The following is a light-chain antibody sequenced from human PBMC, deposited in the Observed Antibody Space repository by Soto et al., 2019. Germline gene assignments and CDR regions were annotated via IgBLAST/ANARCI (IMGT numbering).Light chain of an antibody. CDR1: QSVTKS. V-gene: IGKV3-20*01. J-gene: IGKJ1*01. CDR2: GAS. Sequence: EIVLTQSPGTLSLSPGERATLSCRASQSVTKSLAWYQQKPGQAPRLLIYGASSRATGIPDRFSGSGSGTDFTLTISRLEPEDFAVYYCQQYGGLPRTFGQGTKVE. CDR3: QQYGGLPRT.